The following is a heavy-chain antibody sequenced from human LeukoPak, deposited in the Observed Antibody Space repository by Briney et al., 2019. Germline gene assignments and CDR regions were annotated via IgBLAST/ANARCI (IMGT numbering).Heavy chain of an antibody. Sequence: GGSLRLSCAASGFTFSNYWMNWVRQAPGKGLEWVANIKQDGSETYYVGSVKGRFTISRDNAKNSLFLQMNSLRAEDTAVYYCARVYSSLWAPSFDCWGQGALVTVSS. D-gene: IGHD3-22*01. J-gene: IGHJ5*01. V-gene: IGHV3-7*05. CDR3: ARVYSSLWAPSFDC. CDR2: IKQDGSET. CDR1: GFTFSNYW.